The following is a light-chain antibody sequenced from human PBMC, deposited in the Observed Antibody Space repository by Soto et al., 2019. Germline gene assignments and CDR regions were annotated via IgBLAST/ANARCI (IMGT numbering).Light chain of an antibody. J-gene: IGLJ1*01. CDR2: SNN. V-gene: IGLV1-44*01. Sequence: QSVLTQPPSASGTPGQRVTISCSGSSSNIGSNTVNWYQQLPGTAPKLLIYSNNQRPSGVPDRFSGSKSGTSASLAISGLQSEDEADYYCAAWDDSLNGGVFGTGTNLNVL. CDR3: AAWDDSLNGGV. CDR1: SSNIGSNT.